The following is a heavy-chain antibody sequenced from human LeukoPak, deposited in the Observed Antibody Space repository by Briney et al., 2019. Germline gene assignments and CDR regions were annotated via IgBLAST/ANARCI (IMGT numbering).Heavy chain of an antibody. CDR3: ANEGGGAFDI. V-gene: IGHV3-7*01. CDR2: IKEDGSEK. Sequence: GRSLRLSCAASGFTFSSYAMHWVRQAPGKGLEWVANIKEDGSEKYYVDSVKGRFTISRDNAKNSLYLQMNSLRAEDTAVYYCANEGGGAFDIWGQGTMVTVSS. J-gene: IGHJ3*02. D-gene: IGHD3-16*01. CDR1: GFTFSSYA.